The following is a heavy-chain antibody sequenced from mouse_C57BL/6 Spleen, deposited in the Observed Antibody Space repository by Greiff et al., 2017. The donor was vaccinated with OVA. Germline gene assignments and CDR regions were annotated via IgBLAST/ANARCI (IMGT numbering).Heavy chain of an antibody. J-gene: IGHJ2*01. CDR2: IDPSDSYT. CDR1: GYTFTSYW. V-gene: IGHV1-50*01. CDR3: ARQRGDY. Sequence: VQLQQPGAELVKPGASVNLSCKASGYTFTSYWMQWVKQRPGQGLEWIGEIDPSDSYTNYNQKFKGKATLTVDTSSSTAYMQLSSLTSEDSAVYYCARQRGDYWGQGTTLTVSS.